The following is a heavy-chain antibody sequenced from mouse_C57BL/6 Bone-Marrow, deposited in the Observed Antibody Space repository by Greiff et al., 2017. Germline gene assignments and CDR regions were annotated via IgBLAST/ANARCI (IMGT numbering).Heavy chain of an antibody. V-gene: IGHV5-6*01. CDR3: ARHLNWDYFDY. J-gene: IGHJ2*01. CDR1: GFTFSSYG. D-gene: IGHD4-1*01. CDR2: ISSGGSYT. Sequence: EVKVVESGGDLVKPGGSLKLSCAASGFTFSSYGMSWVRQTPDKRLEWVATISSGGSYTYYPDSVKGRFTISRDNAKNTLYLQMSSLKSEDTAMYYCARHLNWDYFDYWGQGTTLTVSS.